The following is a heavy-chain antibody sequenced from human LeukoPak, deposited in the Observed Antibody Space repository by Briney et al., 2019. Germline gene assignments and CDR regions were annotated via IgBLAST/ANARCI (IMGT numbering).Heavy chain of an antibody. V-gene: IGHV4-59*01. CDR1: GGSISSYY. D-gene: IGHD2-15*01. Sequence: SETLSLTCTVSGGSISSYYWSWIRQTPGKGLEWIGYIHYSGRTNYNPSLKSRVTISVDTSKNQFSLRLSSVTAADTAVYYCARRRGQRSGGSCYNYWGQGTLVTVSS. J-gene: IGHJ4*02. CDR3: ARRRGQRSGGSCYNY. CDR2: IHYSGRT.